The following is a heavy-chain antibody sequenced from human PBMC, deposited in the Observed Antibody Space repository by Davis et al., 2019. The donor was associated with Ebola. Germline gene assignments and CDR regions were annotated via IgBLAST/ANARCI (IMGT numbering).Heavy chain of an antibody. Sequence: SVKVSCKASGGTFSSYAISWVRQAPGQGLEWMGGIIPIFGTANYAQKFQGRVTITADKSTSTAYMELSSLRSEDTAVYYCARERGRESDGGLDYWGQGTLVTVSS. D-gene: IGHD3-10*01. CDR2: IIPIFGTA. CDR3: ARERGRESDGGLDY. V-gene: IGHV1-69*06. J-gene: IGHJ4*02. CDR1: GGTFSSYA.